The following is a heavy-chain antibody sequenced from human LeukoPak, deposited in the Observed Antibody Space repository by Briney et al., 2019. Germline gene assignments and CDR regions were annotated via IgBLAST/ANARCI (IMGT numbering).Heavy chain of an antibody. CDR1: GGSFSSYA. CDR2: IFPIFGTA. CDR3: ARSGLRGVIPKYYFDY. J-gene: IGHJ4*02. Sequence: SVKVSCKASGGSFSSYAISWVRQAPGQGLEWMGGIFPIFGTANYAQKFQGRVTITADESTSTAYMELSSLGSEDTAVYYCARSGLRGVIPKYYFDYWGQGTLVTVSS. D-gene: IGHD3-10*01. V-gene: IGHV1-69*01.